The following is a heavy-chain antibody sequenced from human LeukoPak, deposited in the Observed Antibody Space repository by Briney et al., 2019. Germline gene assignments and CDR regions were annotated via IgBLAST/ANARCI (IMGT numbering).Heavy chain of an antibody. Sequence: ASVKVSCKASGYTFISYGITWVRQAPGQGLEWLGWISAYNGNIDYAQKLQGRVTLTTDTSTSTAYMEVRSLRSDDTAVYYCASMSGYYPSYYFDYWGQGTLVTVSS. CDR3: ASMSGYYPSYYFDY. CDR2: ISAYNGNI. D-gene: IGHD3-3*01. CDR1: GYTFISYG. J-gene: IGHJ4*02. V-gene: IGHV1-18*01.